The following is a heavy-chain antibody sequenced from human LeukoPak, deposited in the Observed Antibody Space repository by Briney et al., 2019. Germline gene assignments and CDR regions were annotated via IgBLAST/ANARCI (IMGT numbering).Heavy chain of an antibody. J-gene: IGHJ6*03. CDR3: ARNRGVAEYSSSDYYYMDV. CDR2: IYYSGST. CDR1: GGSISSYY. D-gene: IGHD6-6*01. V-gene: IGHV4-59*01. Sequence: SETLSLTCTVSGGSISSYYWSWIRQPPGKGLEWIGYIYYSGSTNYNPSLKSRVTISVDTSKNQFSLKLSSVTAADTAVYYCARNRGVAEYSSSDYYYMDVWGKGTTVTVSS.